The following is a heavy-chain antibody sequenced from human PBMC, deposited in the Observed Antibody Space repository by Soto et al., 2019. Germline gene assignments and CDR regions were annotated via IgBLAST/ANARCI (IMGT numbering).Heavy chain of an antibody. CDR1: GGSISSSSYY. CDR3: ARVGSGSHDAFDI. J-gene: IGHJ3*02. V-gene: IGHV4-39*01. Sequence: SETLSLTCTVSGGSISSSSYYWGWIRQPPGKGLEWIGSIYYSGSTYYNPSLKSRVTISEDTSKNQFSLKLSSVTAADTAVYYCARVGSGSHDAFDIWGQGTMVTVSS. D-gene: IGHD3-10*01. CDR2: IYYSGST.